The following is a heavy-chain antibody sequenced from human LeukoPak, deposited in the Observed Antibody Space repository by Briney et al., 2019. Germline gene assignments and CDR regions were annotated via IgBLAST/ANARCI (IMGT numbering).Heavy chain of an antibody. V-gene: IGHV3-23*01. Sequence: QPGGSLRLSCAASGFTFSSYAMSWVRQAPGKGLEWVSAISGSGGSTYYADSVKGRFTISRDNSKNTLYLQMNSLRAEDTAVYYCAKGTNYYDSSGAYPFDYWGQGTLVTVSS. CDR2: ISGSGGST. CDR1: GFTFSSYA. D-gene: IGHD3-22*01. J-gene: IGHJ4*02. CDR3: AKGTNYYDSSGAYPFDY.